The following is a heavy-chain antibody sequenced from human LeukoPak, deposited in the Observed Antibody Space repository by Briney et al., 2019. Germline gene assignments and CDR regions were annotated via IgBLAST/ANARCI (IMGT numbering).Heavy chain of an antibody. D-gene: IGHD3-22*01. CDR3: ARDRATMIVVVGFDY. V-gene: IGHV3-64*01. J-gene: IGHJ4*02. CDR1: GFTFSSYA. CDR2: ISSNGGST. Sequence: PGGSLRLSCAASGFTFSSYAMHWVRQAPGKGLEYVSAISSNGGSTYYANSVKGRFTISRDNSKNTLYLQMGSLRAEDMAVYYCARDRATMIVVVGFDYWGQGTLVTVSS.